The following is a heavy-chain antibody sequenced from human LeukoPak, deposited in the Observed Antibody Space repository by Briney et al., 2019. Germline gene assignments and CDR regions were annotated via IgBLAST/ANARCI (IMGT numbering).Heavy chain of an antibody. D-gene: IGHD2-2*01. Sequence: GGSLRLSCAASGFTFSSYAMSWVRQAPGKGLEWVSAISGSGGSTYYADSVKGRFTISRDNSKNTLYLQMYSLRAEDTAVYYCAKDTRAVSTSCPSSYWGQGTLVTVSS. CDR1: GFTFSSYA. V-gene: IGHV3-23*01. CDR2: ISGSGGST. CDR3: AKDTRAVSTSCPSSY. J-gene: IGHJ4*02.